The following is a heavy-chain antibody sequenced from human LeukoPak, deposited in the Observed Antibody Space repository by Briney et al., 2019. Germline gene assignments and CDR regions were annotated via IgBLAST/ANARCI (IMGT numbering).Heavy chain of an antibody. V-gene: IGHV1-8*01. J-gene: IGHJ5*02. Sequence: ASVKVSCKASGYTFTSYDINWVRQATGQGLEWMGWMNPNSGNTGYAQKFQGRVTMTRNTSISTAYIELRRLRSEDTAVYYCARGACSGGSYYYWFDPWGQGTLVTVSS. CDR1: GYTFTSYD. D-gene: IGHD2-15*01. CDR2: MNPNSGNT. CDR3: ARGACSGGSYYYWFDP.